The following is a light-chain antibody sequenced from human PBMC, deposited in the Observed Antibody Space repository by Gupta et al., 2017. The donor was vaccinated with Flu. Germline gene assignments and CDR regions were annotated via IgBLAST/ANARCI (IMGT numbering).Light chain of an antibody. CDR2: LEGSGSY. V-gene: IGLV4-60*03. CDR1: SGHSSYI. J-gene: IGLJ3*02. CDR3: ETWDSNAWV. Sequence: QPVLTPSSSASASLGSSVKLTCTLSSGHSSYIIAWHQQPPGKAPRYLMKLEGSGSYNKGSGVPDRFSGSSSWADRDLTISNRQSEDEADYYCETWDSNAWVFGGGTKLTVL.